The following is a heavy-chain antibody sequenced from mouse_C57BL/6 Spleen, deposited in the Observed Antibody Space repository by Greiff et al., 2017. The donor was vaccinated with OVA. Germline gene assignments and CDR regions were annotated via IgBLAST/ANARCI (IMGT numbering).Heavy chain of an antibody. CDR1: GFTFSDYG. CDR3: ARSYYSNAMDY. V-gene: IGHV5-17*01. CDR2: ISSGSSTI. J-gene: IGHJ4*01. Sequence: EVNVVESGGGLVKPGGSLKLSCAASGFTFSDYGMHWVRQAPEKGLEWVAYISSGSSTIYYADTVKGRFTISRDNAKNTLFLQMTSLRSEDTAMYYCARSYYSNAMDYWGQGTSVTVSS. D-gene: IGHD2-5*01.